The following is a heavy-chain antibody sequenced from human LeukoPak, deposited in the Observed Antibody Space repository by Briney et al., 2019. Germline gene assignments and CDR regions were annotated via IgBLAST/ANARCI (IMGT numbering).Heavy chain of an antibody. Sequence: SGGSLRLSCAASGFTFSSYGIHWVRQAPGKGLEWVAFIRYDGSNKYYTDSVKGRFTISRDNSKNTLYLQMNSLRAEDTAVYYCAKDGYYYDSSGYYYYMDVWGKGTTVTISS. J-gene: IGHJ6*03. V-gene: IGHV3-30*02. CDR1: GFTFSSYG. D-gene: IGHD3-22*01. CDR3: AKDGYYYDSSGYYYYMDV. CDR2: IRYDGSNK.